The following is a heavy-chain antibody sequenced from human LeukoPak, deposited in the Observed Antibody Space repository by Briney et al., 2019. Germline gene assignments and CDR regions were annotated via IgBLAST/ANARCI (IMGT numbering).Heavy chain of an antibody. D-gene: IGHD3-10*01. Sequence: PGRSLRLSCAASGFTFSSYGMHWVRQAPGKGLEWVAIIWYDGNNKYYADSVKGRFTISRDNSKNTLYLQMNSLRAEDAVVYYRAREGFDGSGVLRAFYFDYWGQGALVTVSS. V-gene: IGHV3-33*01. CDR2: IWYDGNNK. CDR1: GFTFSSYG. J-gene: IGHJ4*02. CDR3: AREGFDGSGVLRAFYFDY.